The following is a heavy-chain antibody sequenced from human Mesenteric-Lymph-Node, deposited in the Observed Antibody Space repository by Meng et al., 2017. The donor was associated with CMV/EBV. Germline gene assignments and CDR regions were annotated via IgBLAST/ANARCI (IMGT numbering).Heavy chain of an antibody. CDR3: TRDFYYYFES. CDR1: GFTFSSYG. J-gene: IGHJ4*02. D-gene: IGHD3-10*01. Sequence: GESLKISCAASGFTFSSYGMHWVRQAPGKGLEWVAVIWYDGSNKYYADSVKGRFTISRDNSKNTLYLQLNSLRAEDTAVYYCTRDFYYYFESWGQGTVVTVSS. V-gene: IGHV3-33*01. CDR2: IWYDGSNK.